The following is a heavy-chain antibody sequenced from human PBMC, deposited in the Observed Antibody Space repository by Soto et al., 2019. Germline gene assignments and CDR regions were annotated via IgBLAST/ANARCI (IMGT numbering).Heavy chain of an antibody. Sequence: GESLKISCKGFGYTFTIHWIAWVRQMPGKGPEWMGVIYPSDSDTRYSPSFQGQVTISVDKSISTAYLHWSSLQASDTATYYCARLTTYYYDSSGYGMDVWGQGTTVTVSS. D-gene: IGHD3-22*01. J-gene: IGHJ6*02. CDR3: ARLTTYYYDSSGYGMDV. V-gene: IGHV5-51*01. CDR2: IYPSDSDT. CDR1: GYTFTIHW.